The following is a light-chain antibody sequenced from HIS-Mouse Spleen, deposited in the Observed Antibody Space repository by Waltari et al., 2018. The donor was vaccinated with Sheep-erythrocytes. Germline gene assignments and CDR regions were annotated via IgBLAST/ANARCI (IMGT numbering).Light chain of an antibody. J-gene: IGKJ2*01. CDR2: AAS. Sequence: AIRMTQSPSSLSASTEDRVTITCRASQGISSYLAWYQQKPGKAPKLLIYAASTLQSGVPSRFSGSGSGTDFTLTISCLQSEDFATYYCQQYYSYPYTFGQGTKLEIK. CDR1: QGISSY. CDR3: QQYYSYPYT. V-gene: IGKV1-8*01.